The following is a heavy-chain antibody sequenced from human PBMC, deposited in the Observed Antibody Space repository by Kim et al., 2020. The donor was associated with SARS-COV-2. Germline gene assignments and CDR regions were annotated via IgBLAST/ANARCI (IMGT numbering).Heavy chain of an antibody. CDR3: ARSYGDQAFDV. D-gene: IGHD4-17*01. CDR2: T. J-gene: IGHJ3*01. Sequence: TSYNPSVEGQVTISDDKSISTVFLHWGSLKASDTAMYYCARSYGDQAFDVWGQGTMITVSS. V-gene: IGHV5-51*01.